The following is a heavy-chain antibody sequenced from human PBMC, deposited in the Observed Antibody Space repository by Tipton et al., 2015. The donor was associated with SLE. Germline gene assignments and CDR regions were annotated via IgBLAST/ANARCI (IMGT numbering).Heavy chain of an antibody. CDR2: ISYDGSNK. J-gene: IGHJ4*02. V-gene: IGHV3-30*03. CDR1: GFNVSSYG. CDR3: ASGLVLLWFRELDY. D-gene: IGHD3-10*01. Sequence: SLRLSCAASGFNVSSYGVHWVRHSPDKGLEWVAVISYDGSNKYYADSVKGRFTISRDNSKNTLYLQMNSLRAEDTAVYYCASGLVLLWFRELDYWGQGTLVTVSS.